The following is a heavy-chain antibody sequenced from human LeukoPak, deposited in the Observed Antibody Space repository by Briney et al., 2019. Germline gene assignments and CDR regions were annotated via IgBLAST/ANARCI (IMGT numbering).Heavy chain of an antibody. CDR2: IYPGDSDT. V-gene: IGHV5-51*01. J-gene: IGHJ4*02. CDR1: GYSFTSYW. Sequence: GESLKISCKGSGYSFTSYWIGWVRQMPGKGLEWMGIIYPGDSDTRYSPSFQGQVTISADKSISTAYLQWGSLKASDTAMYYCARPHYGSGGGYYFDYWGQGTLVTVSS. D-gene: IGHD3-10*01. CDR3: ARPHYGSGGGYYFDY.